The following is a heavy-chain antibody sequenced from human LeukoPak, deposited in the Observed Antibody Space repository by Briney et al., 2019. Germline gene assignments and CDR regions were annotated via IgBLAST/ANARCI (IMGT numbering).Heavy chain of an antibody. V-gene: IGHV4-38-2*02. CDR2: ISPKGIT. CDR1: GYPINIDYS. CDR3: ARVPGVYFDFSIGFGSGWFDP. D-gene: IGHD3-3*01. J-gene: IGHJ5*02. Sequence: SETLSLTCFVSGYPINIDYSWGWIRQSPGEGLEWIGVISPKGITYYNPSLRGRVSISPDTSKNQFYLRLSSVTATDTAMYYCARVPGVYFDFSIGFGSGWFDPWGQGILVTVSS.